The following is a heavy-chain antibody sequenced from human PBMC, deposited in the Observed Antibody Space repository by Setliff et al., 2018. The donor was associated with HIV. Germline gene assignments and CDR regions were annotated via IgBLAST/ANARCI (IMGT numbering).Heavy chain of an antibody. J-gene: IGHJ5*02. CDR3: AASGDADCGTSACTNWFDP. CDR2: IKTKPNSYAT. V-gene: IGHV3-73*01. D-gene: IGHD2-21*01. Sequence: GGSLRLSCAASGFTFSGSAIHWVRQASGKGLEWVGRIKTKPNSYATALGASVMGRFAISRDDLKNTAYLLMNSLKTEDTAVYYCAASGDADCGTSACTNWFDPWGQGTLVTVSS. CDR1: GFTFSGSA.